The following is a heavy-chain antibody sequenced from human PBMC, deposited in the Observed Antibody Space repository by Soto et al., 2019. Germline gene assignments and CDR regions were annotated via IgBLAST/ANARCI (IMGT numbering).Heavy chain of an antibody. CDR3: AREDILGTRSFDY. D-gene: IGHD1-26*01. Sequence: XVSLLLSCGASGFILSKYSMNWVRQAPGKGLEWLSYISSNSVTIYYADSVRGRFTIFRDNAKNSLYLQMNSLRDEDTAAYYCAREDILGTRSFDYWGQGALVTVSS. CDR1: GFILSKYS. J-gene: IGHJ4*02. V-gene: IGHV3-48*02. CDR2: ISSNSVTI.